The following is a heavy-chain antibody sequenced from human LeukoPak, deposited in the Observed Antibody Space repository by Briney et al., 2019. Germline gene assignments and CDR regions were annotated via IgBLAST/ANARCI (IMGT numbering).Heavy chain of an antibody. CDR2: IYSGGST. CDR1: GFTVSSNY. CDR3: ASTPAGGYSYGYGY. J-gene: IGHJ4*02. Sequence: PGGSLRLSCAASGFTVSSNYMSWVRQAPGKGLEWVSVIYSGGSTYYADSVKGRFTISRDNSKNTLYLQMNSPRAEDTAVYYCASTPAGGYSYGYGYWGQGTLVTVS. D-gene: IGHD5-18*01. V-gene: IGHV3-53*01.